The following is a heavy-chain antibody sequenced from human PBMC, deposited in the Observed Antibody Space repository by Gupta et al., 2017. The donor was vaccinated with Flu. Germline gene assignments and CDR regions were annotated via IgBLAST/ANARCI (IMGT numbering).Heavy chain of an antibody. D-gene: IGHD6-13*01. CDR1: GFTLRNYV. Sequence: EVQLLESGGGLVQPGGSLRLSCAASGFTLRNYVMAWVRQAPGKGLDWVSMISGSDGSTYYADSGKGRFTISTDSSKNTLFLQMNSLRAEDTAVYYCAKSFFRQQFDAFDIWGQGTSVTVSS. J-gene: IGHJ3*02. CDR3: AKSFFRQQFDAFDI. V-gene: IGHV3-23*01. CDR2: ISGSDGST.